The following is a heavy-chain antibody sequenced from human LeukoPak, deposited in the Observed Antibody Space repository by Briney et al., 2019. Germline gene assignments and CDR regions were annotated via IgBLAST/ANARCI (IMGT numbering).Heavy chain of an antibody. V-gene: IGHV3-53*01. Sequence: PGGSLRLSCAASGFTVSSNYMSWVRQAPGKGLEWVSVIYSGGSTYYADSVKGRFTISRDNSKNTLYLQMTSLRGEDTGKYYCAKSNSGGPTALDIWGQGTMVTVSS. CDR1: GFTVSSNY. D-gene: IGHD4-23*01. CDR2: IYSGGST. CDR3: AKSNSGGPTALDI. J-gene: IGHJ3*02.